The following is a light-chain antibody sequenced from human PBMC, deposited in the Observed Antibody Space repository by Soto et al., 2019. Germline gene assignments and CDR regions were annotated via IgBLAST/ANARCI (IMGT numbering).Light chain of an antibody. CDR3: SSYTSSSATHYV. V-gene: IGLV2-14*01. J-gene: IGLJ1*01. Sequence: QSALTQPASVSGSPGQSITISCTGTSSDVGGYNYVSWYQQHPGKAPKLMIYDVSNRPSGVSNRFSGSKSGNTASLTISGLQAEDEGDYYCSSYTSSSATHYVFGTGTKLTVL. CDR1: SSDVGGYNY. CDR2: DVS.